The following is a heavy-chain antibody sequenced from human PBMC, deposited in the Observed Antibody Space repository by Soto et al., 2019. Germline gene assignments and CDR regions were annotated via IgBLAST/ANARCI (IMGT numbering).Heavy chain of an antibody. CDR2: VSYDGANK. V-gene: IGHV3-30-3*01. Sequence: GGSLRLSCAASGFTFSSFSMHWVRQAPGKGLEWVAVVSYDGANKYYAVSMEARFTISRDNSKNTLFLQMNSLTAEDTAVYYCARDDYDSNGYYFSYWGQGTLVTVSS. CDR3: ARDDYDSNGYYFSY. D-gene: IGHD3-22*01. CDR1: GFTFSSFS. J-gene: IGHJ4*02.